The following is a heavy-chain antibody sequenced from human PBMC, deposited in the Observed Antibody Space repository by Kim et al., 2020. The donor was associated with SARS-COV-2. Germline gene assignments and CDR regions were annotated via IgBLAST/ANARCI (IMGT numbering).Heavy chain of an antibody. V-gene: IGHV4-34*01. CDR1: GGSFSGYY. CDR2: INHSGST. D-gene: IGHD3-9*01. Sequence: SETLSLTCAVYGGSFSGYYWSWIRQPPGKGLEWIGEINHSGSTNYNPSLKSRVTISVDTSKNQFSLKLSSVTAADTAVYYCARRDILTGYYSIDYWGQGT. J-gene: IGHJ4*02. CDR3: ARRDILTGYYSIDY.